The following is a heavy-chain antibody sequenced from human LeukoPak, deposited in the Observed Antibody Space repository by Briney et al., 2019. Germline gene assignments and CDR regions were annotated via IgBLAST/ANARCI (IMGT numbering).Heavy chain of an antibody. CDR1: GDSISSYD. D-gene: IGHD6-13*01. CDR2: IYHSGST. J-gene: IGHJ4*02. CDR3: ATGYSGTWYYFDY. Sequence: SETLSLTCTVSGDSISSYDWSWIRKPPGKRLEWIGYIYHSGSTNYNPSLKSRVTIPADTSKYQFSLKLSSVTAADTAVYYCATGYSGTWYYFDYWGQGTLVTVSS. V-gene: IGHV4-59*01.